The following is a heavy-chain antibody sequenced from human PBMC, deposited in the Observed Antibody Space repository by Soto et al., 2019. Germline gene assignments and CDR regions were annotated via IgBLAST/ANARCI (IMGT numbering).Heavy chain of an antibody. CDR1: DYTFTSYG. D-gene: IGHD6-13*01. CDR3: ARSGSSWNLREFDY. J-gene: IGHJ4*02. Sequence: QVPLVQSGAEVKKPGASVKVSCKASDYTFTSYGIIWVRQAPGQGLEWIGWISVYNGNTTYAQKFRGRGTMTTDISTTTAYMEMRSLRSDDTAVYYCARSGSSWNLREFDYWGQGTLVTVSS. CDR2: ISVYNGNT. V-gene: IGHV1-18*01.